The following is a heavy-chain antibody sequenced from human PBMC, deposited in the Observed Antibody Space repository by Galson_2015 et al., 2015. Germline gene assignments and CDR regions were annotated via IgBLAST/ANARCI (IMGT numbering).Heavy chain of an antibody. CDR2: MSYDGSNK. V-gene: IGHV3-30*18. CDR3: AKDSVRLVAAVPYYFDS. CDR1: GFTFSDYG. D-gene: IGHD2-2*01. Sequence: SLRLSCAAPGFTFSDYGMHWVRQAPGKGLEWVAVMSYDGSNKYYTGSVKGRFTVSRDNSKNTLYLQMNSLRAEDTAVYYCAKDSVRLVAAVPYYFDSWGQGTLVTVSS. J-gene: IGHJ4*02.